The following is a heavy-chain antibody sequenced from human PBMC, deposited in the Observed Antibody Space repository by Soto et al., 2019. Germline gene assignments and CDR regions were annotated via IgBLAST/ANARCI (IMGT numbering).Heavy chain of an antibody. D-gene: IGHD1-26*01. V-gene: IGHV3-21*01. CDR3: ARDQGSGSSYGY. CDR2: ISSSSSYI. Sequence: PGGSLRLSCAASGFTFSSYSMNWVRQAPGKGLEWVSSISSSSSYIYYADSVKGRFTISRDNAKNSLYLQMNSLRAEDTAVYYCARDQGSGSSYGYWGQGTLVTVSS. J-gene: IGHJ4*02. CDR1: GFTFSSYS.